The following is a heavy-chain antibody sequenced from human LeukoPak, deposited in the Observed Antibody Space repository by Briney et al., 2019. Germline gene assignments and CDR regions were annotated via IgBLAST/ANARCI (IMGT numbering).Heavy chain of an antibody. Sequence: GGSLRLSCAASGFTFSNYDIHWVRQAPGKGLEWVAVIWYDGNNKYYADSVKGRFTISRDNSKDTLYLQMNSLRAEDTAVYYCAKDIDYYYYYMDVWGKGTTVTVSS. CDR1: GFTFSNYD. J-gene: IGHJ6*03. D-gene: IGHD3-16*02. CDR3: AKDIDYYYYYMDV. CDR2: IWYDGNNK. V-gene: IGHV3-33*06.